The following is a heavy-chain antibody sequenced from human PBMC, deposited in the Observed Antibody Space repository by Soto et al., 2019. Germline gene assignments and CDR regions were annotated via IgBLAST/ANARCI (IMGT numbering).Heavy chain of an antibody. CDR3: ARDPPGYCTTTSCPTWFDP. J-gene: IGHJ5*02. CDR1: GYSISSGYY. CDR2: NSHSGFI. Sequence: PSETLSLTCGVSGYSISSGYYWGWIRQPIGKGLEWIGSNSHSGFIYYNPSLKSRVTISIDTPKNQSSLRLSSVTAADTAVYYCARDPPGYCTTTSCPTWFDPWGQGTLVTVSS. V-gene: IGHV4-38-2*02. D-gene: IGHD2-2*01.